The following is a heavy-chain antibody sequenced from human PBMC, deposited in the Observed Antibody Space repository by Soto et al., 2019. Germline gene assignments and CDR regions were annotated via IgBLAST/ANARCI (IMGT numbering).Heavy chain of an antibody. CDR3: ARDHSCSSTSCPKALDY. CDR1: GFTFSSYA. CDR2: ISYDGSNK. Sequence: GGSLRLSCAASGFTFSSYAMHWVRQAPGKGLEWVAVISYDGSNKYYADSVKGRFTISRDNSKNTLYLQMNNLRAEDTAVYYCARDHSCSSTSCPKALDYWGQGTLVTVSS. D-gene: IGHD2-2*01. J-gene: IGHJ4*02. V-gene: IGHV3-30-3*01.